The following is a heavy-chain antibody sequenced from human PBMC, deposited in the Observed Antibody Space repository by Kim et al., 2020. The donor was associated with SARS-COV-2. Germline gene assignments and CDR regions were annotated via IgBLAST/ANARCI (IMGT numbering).Heavy chain of an antibody. D-gene: IGHD6-13*01. CDR3: ARIPASSSIWAYYFDY. V-gene: IGHV4-59*08. Sequence: SETLSLTCTVFGVSISSYYWTWIRQPPGKGLEWIGYIYYIGSTNYNPSLKSRLTMSLDRSKNQFSLKLSSVTAADTAVYYCARIPASSSIWAYYFDYWG. CDR2: IYYIGST. CDR1: GVSISSYY. J-gene: IGHJ4*01.